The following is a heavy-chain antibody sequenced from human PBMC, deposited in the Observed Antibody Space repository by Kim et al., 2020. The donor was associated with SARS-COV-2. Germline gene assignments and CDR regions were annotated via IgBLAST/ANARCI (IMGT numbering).Heavy chain of an antibody. V-gene: IGHV3-21*01. D-gene: IGHD3-10*01. CDR1: GFTFSSYS. CDR3: ALLAGSGSYFV. Sequence: GGSLRLSCAASGFTFSSYSMNWVRQAPGKGLEWVSSISSSSSYIYYADSVKGRFTISRDNAKNSLYLQMNSLRAEDTAVYYCALLAGSGSYFVWGQGTLVTVSS. J-gene: IGHJ4*02. CDR2: ISSSSSYI.